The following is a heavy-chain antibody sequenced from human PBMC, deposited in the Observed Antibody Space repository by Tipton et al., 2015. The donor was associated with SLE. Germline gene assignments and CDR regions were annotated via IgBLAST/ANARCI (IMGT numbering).Heavy chain of an antibody. CDR3: AREGLPDAFDF. J-gene: IGHJ3*01. D-gene: IGHD4-11*01. Sequence: SLRLSCVASGFTFSTYWMSWVRQAPGKGLEWVANIKEDGNEIYYVDSVKGRFTISRDNAKNSLSLQMSSLRAEDTAVYYCAREGLPDAFDFWGQGTMVIVSS. V-gene: IGHV3-7*01. CDR1: GFTFSTYW. CDR2: IKEDGNEI.